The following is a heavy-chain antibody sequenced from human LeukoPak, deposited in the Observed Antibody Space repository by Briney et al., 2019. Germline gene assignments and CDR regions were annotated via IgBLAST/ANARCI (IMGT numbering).Heavy chain of an antibody. CDR2: IYYSGST. D-gene: IGHD3-10*01. Sequence: SETLSLTCTVSGGSISSTSYYWGWIRQPPGKGLECIGTIYYSGSTYYNPSLKSRVTISVDTSKNQFSLKLSSVTATDTAVYYCARGWGFGERFDPWGQGTLVTVSS. J-gene: IGHJ5*02. CDR1: GGSISSTSYY. CDR3: ARGWGFGERFDP. V-gene: IGHV4-39*07.